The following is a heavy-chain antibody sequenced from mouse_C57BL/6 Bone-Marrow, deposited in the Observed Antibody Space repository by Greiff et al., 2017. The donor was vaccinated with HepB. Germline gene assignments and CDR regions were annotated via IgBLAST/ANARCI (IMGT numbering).Heavy chain of an antibody. CDR1: GFSLTSYG. D-gene: IGHD2-4*01. J-gene: IGHJ4*01. CDR2: IWGVGST. CDR3: AIIYYDYDGYYAMDY. V-gene: IGHV2-6*01. Sequence: VHLVESGPGLVAPSQSLSITCTVPGFSLTSYGVAWVRQSPGKGLEWLGVIWGVGSTNYNSALKSRLSISKDNSKSQVFLKMNSLQTDDTAMYYCAIIYYDYDGYYAMDYWGQGTSVTVSS.